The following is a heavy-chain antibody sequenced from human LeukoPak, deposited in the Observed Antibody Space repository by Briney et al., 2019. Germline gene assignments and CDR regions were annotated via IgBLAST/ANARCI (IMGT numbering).Heavy chain of an antibody. CDR1: GRSISSYC. CDR2: IYTSGST. J-gene: IGHJ5*02. V-gene: IGHV4-4*07. D-gene: IGHD2-15*01. Sequence: SDTLSFTCTVSGRSISSYCWSWIRQPAGKGMEWVGRIYTSGSTNYTASLKSRVTISVETSKSQFSLRLSSVCAADTGVYYCVRELKYCSGGSCHPGNSSDP. CDR3: VRELKYCSGGSCHPGNSSDP.